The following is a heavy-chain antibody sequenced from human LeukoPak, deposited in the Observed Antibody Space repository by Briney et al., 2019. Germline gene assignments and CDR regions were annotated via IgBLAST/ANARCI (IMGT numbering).Heavy chain of an antibody. CDR2: INHSGST. J-gene: IGHJ4*02. CDR1: GGSFSGYY. Sequence: PSETLSLTCAVYGGSFSGYYWSWIRQPPGKGLEWIGEINHSGSTNYNPSLKSRVTISVDTSKNQFSLKLSSVTAADTAVYYCARVEQGWPDYWGQGTLVTVSS. CDR3: ARVEQGWPDY. V-gene: IGHV4-34*01. D-gene: IGHD1/OR15-1a*01.